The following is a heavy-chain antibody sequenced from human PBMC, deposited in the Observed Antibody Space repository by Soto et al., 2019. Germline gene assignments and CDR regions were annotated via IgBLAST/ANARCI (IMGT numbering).Heavy chain of an antibody. D-gene: IGHD5-12*01. CDR1: GVSIINADYS. CDR3: PARGRGNY. V-gene: IGHV4-30-2*01. CDR2: IYQSGST. Sequence: SETLSLTCAVSGVSIINADYSWCWIRQPPGRGLEWIGYIYQSGSTTYNPSLKSRLTISVDRSKNEFSLKLASVTVADTAVYYCPARGRGNYWGQGTLVTVSS. J-gene: IGHJ4*02.